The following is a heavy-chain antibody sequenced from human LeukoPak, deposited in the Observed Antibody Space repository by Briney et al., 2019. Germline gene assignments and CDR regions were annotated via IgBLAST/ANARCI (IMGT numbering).Heavy chain of an antibody. J-gene: IGHJ6*03. D-gene: IGHD2-2*01. V-gene: IGHV4-59*01. Sequence: KAPETLSLTCTVSGGAITNYYWSWIRQPPGKGLEWIGYMYYSGSTNYNPSLKSRVTMSVDTSNNQISLKMTSLTAADTAVYYCARAPAGQPYYYMDVWGKGTTVTVSS. CDR3: ARAPAGQPYYYMDV. CDR1: GGAITNYY. CDR2: MYYSGST.